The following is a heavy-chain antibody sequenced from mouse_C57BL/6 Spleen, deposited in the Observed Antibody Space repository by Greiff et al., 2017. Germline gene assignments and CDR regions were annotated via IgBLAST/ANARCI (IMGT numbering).Heavy chain of an antibody. CDR2: ISSGSSTI. CDR3: ARRYGSIYWYFDV. CDR1: GFTFSDYG. D-gene: IGHD1-1*01. Sequence: EVQLVESGGGLVKPGGSLKLSCAASGFTFSDYGMHWVRQAPEKGLEWVAYISSGSSTINYADTVKGRFTISRDNAKNTLFLQMTSLRSEDTAMYYWARRYGSIYWYFDVWGTGTTVTVSS. J-gene: IGHJ1*03. V-gene: IGHV5-17*01.